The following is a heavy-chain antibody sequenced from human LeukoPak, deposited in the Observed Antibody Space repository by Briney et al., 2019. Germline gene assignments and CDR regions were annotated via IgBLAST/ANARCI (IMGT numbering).Heavy chain of an antibody. J-gene: IGHJ6*02. Sequence: GRSLRLSCAASGFTFSSYGMHWVRQAPGKGLEWVAVIWYDGSNKYYADSVKGRFTISRDNSKNTPYLQMNSLRAEDTAVYYCAMDQKNFTYYDYYGMDVWGQGTTVTVSS. CDR3: AMDQKNFTYYDYYGMDV. D-gene: IGHD2-2*03. CDR2: IWYDGSNK. CDR1: GFTFSSYG. V-gene: IGHV3-33*01.